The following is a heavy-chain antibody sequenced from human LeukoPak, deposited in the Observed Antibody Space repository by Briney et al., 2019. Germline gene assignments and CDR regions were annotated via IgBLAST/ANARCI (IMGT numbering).Heavy chain of an antibody. CDR2: INYSGST. CDR1: GGSISSGAYS. CDR3: ATCGGGIAAAGSLDY. D-gene: IGHD6-13*01. Sequence: SETLSLTCAVSGGSISSGAYSWSWIRQPPGKGLEWIGKINYSGSTNYNPSLKSRVTISVDTSKNQFSLKLSSVTAADTAVYYCATCGGGIAAAGSLDYWGQGTLVTVSS. V-gene: IGHV4-30-2*03. J-gene: IGHJ4*02.